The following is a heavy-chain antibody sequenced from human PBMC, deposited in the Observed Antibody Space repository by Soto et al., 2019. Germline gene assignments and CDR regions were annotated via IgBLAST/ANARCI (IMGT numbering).Heavy chain of an antibody. CDR1: GFTFSSYA. CDR2: VSGSGGST. V-gene: IGHV3-23*01. J-gene: IGHJ6*03. D-gene: IGHD3-3*01. CDR3: YTYYDFWSCYPYYYYMDV. Sequence: EVQLLESGGGLVQPGGSLRLSCAASGFTFSSYAMSWVRQAPGKGLEWVSAVSGSGGSTYYADSVKGRFTISRDNSKNTLYLQMNSLRAEDTAVYYCYTYYDFWSCYPYYYYMDVWGKGTTVTVSS.